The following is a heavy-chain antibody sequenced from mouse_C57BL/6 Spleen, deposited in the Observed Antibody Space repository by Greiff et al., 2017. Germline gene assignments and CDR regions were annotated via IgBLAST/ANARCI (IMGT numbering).Heavy chain of an antibody. Sequence: EVMLVESGGGLVKPGGSLKLSCAASGFTFSDYGMHWVRQAPETGLEWVAYISSGSSTIYYADTVKGRFTISRDNAKNTLFLQMTSLRSEDTAMYYCARQDDYDDFDYWGQGTTLTVSS. CDR3: ARQDDYDDFDY. CDR2: ISSGSSTI. D-gene: IGHD2-4*01. CDR1: GFTFSDYG. V-gene: IGHV5-17*01. J-gene: IGHJ2*01.